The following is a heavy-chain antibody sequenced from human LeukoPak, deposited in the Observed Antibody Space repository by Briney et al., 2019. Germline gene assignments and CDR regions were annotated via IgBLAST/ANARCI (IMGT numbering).Heavy chain of an antibody. V-gene: IGHV3-30*02. CDR1: GFTFSRYG. CDR3: AKVGYYCSSTSCYVSH. J-gene: IGHJ4*02. Sequence: GGSLRLSCAASGFTFSRYGMRWVSQAPGKGLEWVTFIQHDGSNEYYADSVKGRLTISRDNSKNTLYLQMNSLRAEDTAVYYCAKVGYYCSSTSCYVSHWGQGTLVTVSS. CDR2: IQHDGSNE. D-gene: IGHD2-2*01.